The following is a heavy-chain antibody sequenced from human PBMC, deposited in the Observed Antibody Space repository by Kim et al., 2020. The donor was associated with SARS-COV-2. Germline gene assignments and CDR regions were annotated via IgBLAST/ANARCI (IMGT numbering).Heavy chain of an antibody. Sequence: GGSLRLSCAASGFTVSSNYMSWVRQAPGKGLEWVSVIYSGGSTYYADSVKGRFTISRDNSKNTLYLQMNSLRAEDTAVYYCARGSYYYGSGSYYNDPWFDPWGQGTLVTVSS. D-gene: IGHD3-10*01. J-gene: IGHJ5*02. CDR1: GFTVSSNY. CDR2: IYSGGST. V-gene: IGHV3-53*01. CDR3: ARGSYYYGSGSYYNDPWFDP.